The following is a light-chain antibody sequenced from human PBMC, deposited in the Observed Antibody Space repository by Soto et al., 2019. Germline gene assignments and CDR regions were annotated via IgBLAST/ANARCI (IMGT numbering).Light chain of an antibody. CDR3: LQDYNYPLT. Sequence: IQMTQSPSTLSGSVGDRVTITCRASQGIRNDLGWYQQKPGKAPKLLIYAATTLQSGVPSRFSGSGSGTDFTLTISSLQPEDFATYYCLQDYNYPLTFGGGTKVDIK. CDR2: AAT. J-gene: IGKJ4*01. CDR1: QGIRND. V-gene: IGKV1-6*01.